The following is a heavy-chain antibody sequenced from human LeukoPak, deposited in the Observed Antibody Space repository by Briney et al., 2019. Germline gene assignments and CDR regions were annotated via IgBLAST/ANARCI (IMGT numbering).Heavy chain of an antibody. D-gene: IGHD1-20*01. V-gene: IGHV4-38-2*01. CDR3: ARINWNPDF. CDR1: GYSISSGYH. Sequence: SETLSLTCAVSGYSISSGYHWGWIRQPPGKGLEWIGNIYRSGITYYNPSLKSRVTMSVDTSKNQFSLKLTSVTAADTAVYYCARINWNPDFWGQGTLVTVSP. J-gene: IGHJ4*02. CDR2: IYRSGIT.